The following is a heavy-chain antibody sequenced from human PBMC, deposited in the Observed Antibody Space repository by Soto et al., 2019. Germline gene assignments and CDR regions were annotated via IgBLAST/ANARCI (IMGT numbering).Heavy chain of an antibody. CDR1: GFTFSSYA. D-gene: IGHD1-7*01. J-gene: IGHJ6*03. Sequence: GESLKISCAASGFTFSSYAMSWVRQAPGKGLEWVSAISGSGGSTYYADSVKGRFTISRNNSKNTLYLQMNSLRAEDTAVYYCATHANTGTTRYMDVWGKGTTVTVSS. CDR2: ISGSGGST. CDR3: ATHANTGTTRYMDV. V-gene: IGHV3-23*01.